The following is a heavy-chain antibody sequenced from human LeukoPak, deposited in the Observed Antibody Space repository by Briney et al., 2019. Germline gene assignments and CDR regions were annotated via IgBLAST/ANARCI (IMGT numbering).Heavy chain of an antibody. J-gene: IGHJ4*02. CDR3: ARECCGSIVGARFDY. CDR1: GGFFSGYY. Sequence: NPSETLSLTCAVYGGFFSGYYWSWIRQPPGKGLEWIGEINHSGSTNYNPSLKSRVTISVDTSKNQFSLKLSSVTAADTAVYYCARECCGSIVGARFDYWGQGTLVTVSS. D-gene: IGHD1-26*01. CDR2: INHSGST. V-gene: IGHV4-34*01.